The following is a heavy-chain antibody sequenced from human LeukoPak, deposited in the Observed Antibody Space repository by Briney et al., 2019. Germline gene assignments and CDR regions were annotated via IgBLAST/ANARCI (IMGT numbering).Heavy chain of an antibody. V-gene: IGHV4-38-2*01. CDR3: ARGDRGSGWPFDY. CDR2: IYHTGNT. J-gene: IGHJ4*02. CDR1: GYSISSGYY. D-gene: IGHD6-19*01. Sequence: SETLSLTCAVSGYSISSGYYWGWIRQPLGRGLEWIGFIYHTGNTYYNPSFKSRVIISVDTSTNQFSLKLSSVTAADTAVYHCARGDRGSGWPFDYWGQGTLVTVSS.